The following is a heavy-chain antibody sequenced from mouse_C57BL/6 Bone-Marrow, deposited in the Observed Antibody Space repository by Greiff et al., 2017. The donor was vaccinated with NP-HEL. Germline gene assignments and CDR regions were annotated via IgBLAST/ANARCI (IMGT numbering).Heavy chain of an antibody. CDR3: ARTNSYYVDY. CDR1: GYTFTSYW. CDR2: IDPSGSYT. V-gene: IGHV1-50*01. D-gene: IGHD4-1*01. Sequence: QVQLQQPGAELVKPGASVKLSCKASGYTFTSYWMQWVKQRPGQGLEWLGEIDPSGSYTNYNQKFKGKATLSVDTSTNTAYMQLSSLTSEDSAVYYCARTNSYYVDYWGQGTTLTVSA. J-gene: IGHJ2*01.